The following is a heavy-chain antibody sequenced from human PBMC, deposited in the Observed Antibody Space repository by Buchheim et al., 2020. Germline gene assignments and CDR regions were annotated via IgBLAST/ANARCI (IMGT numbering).Heavy chain of an antibody. J-gene: IGHJ6*02. CDR3: ARNFAPDCSSTSCYLYGMDV. V-gene: IGHV1-69*04. CDR2: IIPILGIA. Sequence: QVQLVQSGAEVKKPGSSVKVSCKASGGIFSSYAISWVRQAPGQGLEWMGRIIPILGIANYAQKFQGRVTITADKSTSTADMELSSLRSEDTAVYYCARNFAPDCSSTSCYLYGMDVWGQGTT. D-gene: IGHD2-2*01. CDR1: GGIFSSYA.